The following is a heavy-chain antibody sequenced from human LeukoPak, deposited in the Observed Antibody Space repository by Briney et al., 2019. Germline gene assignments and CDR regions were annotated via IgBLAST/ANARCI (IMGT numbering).Heavy chain of an antibody. CDR1: GGSISSYY. CDR2: IYYSGST. D-gene: IGHD1-26*01. CDR3: ARGGSGSYPHFDY. J-gene: IGHJ4*02. Sequence: SETLSLTCTVSGGSISSYYWSWIRQPPGKGLEWIGYIYYSGSTNYNPSLKSRVTISVDTSKNQFSLKLSSVTAADTAVYYCARGGSGSYPHFDYWGQGTLVTVSS. V-gene: IGHV4-59*01.